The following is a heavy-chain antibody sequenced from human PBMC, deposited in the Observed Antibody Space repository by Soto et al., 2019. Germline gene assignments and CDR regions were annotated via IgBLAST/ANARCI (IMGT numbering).Heavy chain of an antibody. J-gene: IGHJ6*02. CDR2: IYYSGST. D-gene: IGHD3-10*01. Sequence: NPSETLSLTCTVSGGSISSSSYYWVWIRHPPGKGLEWIGSIYYSGSTYYNPSLKSRVTISVDTSKNQFSLKLSSVTAADTAVYYCASFYYGSGSYSLYYYYGMDVWGQGTTVTVSS. V-gene: IGHV4-39*01. CDR3: ASFYYGSGSYSLYYYYGMDV. CDR1: GGSISSSSYY.